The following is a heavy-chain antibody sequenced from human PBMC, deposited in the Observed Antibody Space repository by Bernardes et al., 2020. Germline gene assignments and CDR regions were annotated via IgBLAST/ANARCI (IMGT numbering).Heavy chain of an antibody. CDR2: IYSGGST. CDR1: GFTVSSNY. Sequence: GGSLRLSCAASGFTVSSNYTSWVRQAPGKGLEWVSVIYSGGSTYYADSVKGRFTISRDNSKNTLYLQMNSLRAEDTAVYYCARVNLGDLDYWGQGTLVTVSS. D-gene: IGHD3-16*01. CDR3: ARVNLGDLDY. V-gene: IGHV3-53*01. J-gene: IGHJ4*02.